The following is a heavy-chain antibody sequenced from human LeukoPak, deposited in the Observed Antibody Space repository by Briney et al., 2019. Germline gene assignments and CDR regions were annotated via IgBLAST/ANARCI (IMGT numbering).Heavy chain of an antibody. CDR3: ARDAFAYSSGWPNWFDP. D-gene: IGHD6-19*01. CDR2: IYYSGST. V-gene: IGHV4-61*01. J-gene: IGHJ5*02. Sequence: SETLSLTCTVSGGSVSSGSYYWSWIRQPLGKGLEWIGYIYYSGSTNYNPSLKSRVTISVDTSKNQFSLKLSSVTAADTAVYYCARDAFAYSSGWPNWFDPWGQGTLVTVSS. CDR1: GGSVSSGSYY.